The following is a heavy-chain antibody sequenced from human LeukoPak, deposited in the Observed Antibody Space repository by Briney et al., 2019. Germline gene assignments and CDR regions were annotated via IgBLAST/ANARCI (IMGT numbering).Heavy chain of an antibody. Sequence: SETLSLTCTVSGGSVSSDNSYWNWIGQPAGKGLEWIGRIYADGSSTYNPSLKSRVTISVDSSKNQFSLRLSSLTAADTAVYYCARGYYYHTWGQGTLVTVSS. J-gene: IGHJ4*02. CDR1: GGSVSSDNSY. CDR3: ARGYYYHT. D-gene: IGHD3-22*01. CDR2: IYADGSS. V-gene: IGHV4-61*02.